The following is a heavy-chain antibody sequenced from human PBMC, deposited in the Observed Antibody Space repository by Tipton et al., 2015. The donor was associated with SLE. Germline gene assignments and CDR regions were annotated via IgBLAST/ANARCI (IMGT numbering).Heavy chain of an antibody. CDR1: GGSISSFY. D-gene: IGHD4-11*01. CDR3: ARAQEDYYLDL. V-gene: IGHV4-59*12. J-gene: IGHJ2*01. CDR2: IYYSEST. Sequence: TLSLTCTVSGGSISSFYWSWIRQPPGKGLEWIGYIYYSESTNYNPSLKSRVTISVDTSKNQFSLNLSSVTAADSSVYYCARAQEDYYLDLWGRGTLVTVSS.